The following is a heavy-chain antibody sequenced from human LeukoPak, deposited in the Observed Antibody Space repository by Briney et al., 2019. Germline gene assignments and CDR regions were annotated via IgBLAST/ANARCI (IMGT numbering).Heavy chain of an antibody. CDR3: ARDLHDSSGYYGY. D-gene: IGHD3-22*01. J-gene: IGHJ4*02. V-gene: IGHV4-38-2*02. CDR1: GYSISSGYY. Sequence: SETLSLTCTVSGYSISSGYYWGWIRQPPGKGLEWIGSTYHSGGTYYNPSLKSRVTISVDTSKNQFSLKLSSVTAADTAVYYCARDLHDSSGYYGYWGQGTLVTVSS. CDR2: TYHSGGT.